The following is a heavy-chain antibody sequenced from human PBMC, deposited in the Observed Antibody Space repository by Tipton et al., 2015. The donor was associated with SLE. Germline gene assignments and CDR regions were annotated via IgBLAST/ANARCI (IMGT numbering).Heavy chain of an antibody. V-gene: IGHV3-49*04. J-gene: IGHJ4*02. CDR3: ARESGGPSDY. CDR1: GFTFSSNW. CDR2: IRHKGYGGTV. D-gene: IGHD4-23*01. Sequence: SLRLSCAASGFTFSSNWMSWVRQAPGKGLEWVGFIRHKGYGGTVEYAASVKGRFTISRDDSKSIAYLQLNSLRTEDTAVYYCARESGGPSDYWGQGVQVTVSS.